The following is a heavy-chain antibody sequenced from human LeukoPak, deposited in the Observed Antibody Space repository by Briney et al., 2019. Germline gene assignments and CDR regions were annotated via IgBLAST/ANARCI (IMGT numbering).Heavy chain of an antibody. Sequence: GGSLRLSCAASGFTFSGSAMHWVRQASGKGLEWVGRIRSKANSYATAYAASVKGRFTISRDDSKNTAYLQMNSLKTEDTAVYYCTGQYYYDSSGNYRKASAYYYYMDVWGKGTAVTVSS. CDR1: GFTFSGSA. J-gene: IGHJ6*03. CDR2: IRSKANSYAT. V-gene: IGHV3-73*01. CDR3: TGQYYYDSSGNYRKASAYYYYMDV. D-gene: IGHD3-22*01.